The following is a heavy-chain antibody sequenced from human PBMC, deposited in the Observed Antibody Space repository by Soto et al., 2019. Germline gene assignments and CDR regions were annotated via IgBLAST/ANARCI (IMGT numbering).Heavy chain of an antibody. V-gene: IGHV4-39*01. D-gene: IGHD3-22*01. CDR1: GGSISSSSYY. Sequence: SETLSLTYTVSGGSISSSSYYWGWILQPPGKGLEWIGSIYYSGNTYYNPSLKSRVTISVDTSKNQFSLKLSSVTAADTAVYYCSRPNYYYDSSGYYFDYWGQGTLVTAPQ. CDR2: IYYSGNT. CDR3: SRPNYYYDSSGYYFDY. J-gene: IGHJ4*02.